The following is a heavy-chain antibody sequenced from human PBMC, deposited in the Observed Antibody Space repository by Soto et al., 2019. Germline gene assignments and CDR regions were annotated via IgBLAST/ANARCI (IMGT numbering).Heavy chain of an antibody. Sequence: SETLSLTCTVSGGSINSADYFWSWVRQPLGKGLEYIGYIYYSGSTYYNPSLKSRVTISMDTSKNQLSLRLTSVTAADTAVYYCARGERWLQFSANYWGQGTLVTVSS. CDR1: GGSINSADYF. V-gene: IGHV4-30-4*01. D-gene: IGHD5-12*01. J-gene: IGHJ4*02. CDR2: IYYSGST. CDR3: ARGERWLQFSANY.